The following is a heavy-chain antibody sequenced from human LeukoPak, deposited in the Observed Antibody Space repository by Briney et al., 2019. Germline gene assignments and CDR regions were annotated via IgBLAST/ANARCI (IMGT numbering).Heavy chain of an antibody. J-gene: IGHJ6*03. Sequence: GASVKVSCKASGYTFTSYGISWVRQAPGQGLEWMGWISAYNGNTNSAQKLQGRVTMTTDTSTSKAYMELRSLRSDDTAVYYCARVSADDYYYYYYYMDVWGKGTTVTVSS. CDR2: ISAYNGNT. V-gene: IGHV1-18*01. D-gene: IGHD1-1*01. CDR3: ARVSADDYYYYYYYMDV. CDR1: GYTFTSYG.